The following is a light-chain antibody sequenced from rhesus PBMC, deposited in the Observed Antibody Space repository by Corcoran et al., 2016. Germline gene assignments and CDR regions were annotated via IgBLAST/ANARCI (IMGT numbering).Light chain of an antibody. V-gene: IGKV3-24*01. CDR2: GAS. J-gene: IGKJ2*01. CDR3: LQHTNWPHT. CDR1: QSVITR. Sequence: EIVMTQSPATLSLSPGERATFSCRASQSVITRLAWYQQKPGQAPRLQIYGASTRATGIPDRFSGRGSGTDFTLNISSLEPEDVAVYFCLQHTNWPHTFGQGTKVEIK.